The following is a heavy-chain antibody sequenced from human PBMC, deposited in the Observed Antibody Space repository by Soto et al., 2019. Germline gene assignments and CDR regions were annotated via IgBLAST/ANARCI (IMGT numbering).Heavy chain of an antibody. D-gene: IGHD3-22*01. V-gene: IGHV4-59*01. J-gene: IGHJ3*02. CDR2: VYYSGST. CDR1: GASISSSY. CDR3: ARGYYDSNGQSNTFDI. Sequence: SETLSLTCTVSGASISSSYWSWIRQSPGKRLEWTGYVYYSGSTKYNPSLKSRVTISVDTSKNQFSLKLSSVTAADTAVYYCARGYYDSNGQSNTFDIWGQGTMVTVSS.